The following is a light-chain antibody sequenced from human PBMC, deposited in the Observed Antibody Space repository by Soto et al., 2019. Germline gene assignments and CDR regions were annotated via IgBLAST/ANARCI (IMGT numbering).Light chain of an antibody. CDR2: GAS. Sequence: EIVMTQSPATLSVSPGERATLSCRASQSVSGNLAWYQQKPGQAPRLLIYGASTRATGLPARFSGSGSGTEFNLTISSLQSEDFALYYCQQYDHWPFTFGPGTKVYIK. CDR3: QQYDHWPFT. V-gene: IGKV3-15*01. CDR1: QSVSGN. J-gene: IGKJ3*01.